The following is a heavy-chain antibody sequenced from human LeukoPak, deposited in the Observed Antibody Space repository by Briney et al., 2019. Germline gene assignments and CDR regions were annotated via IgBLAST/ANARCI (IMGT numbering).Heavy chain of an antibody. CDR3: ARDPGYGMDV. Sequence: SETLSLTCTVSGGSISSYYWSWIRQPPGKGLEWIGYIYYSGSTNYNPSLKGRVTISVDTSKNQFSLKLSSVTAADTAVYYCARDPGYGMDVWGQGTTVTVSS. J-gene: IGHJ6*02. CDR2: IYYSGST. CDR1: GGSISSYY. V-gene: IGHV4-59*01.